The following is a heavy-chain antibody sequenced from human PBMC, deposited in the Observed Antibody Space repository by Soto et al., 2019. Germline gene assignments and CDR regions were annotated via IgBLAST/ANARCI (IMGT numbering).Heavy chain of an antibody. CDR1: GFIFSSYS. J-gene: IGHJ5*01. V-gene: IGHV3-48*01. CDR2: ISSSGSSI. Sequence: GGSLRLSCAASGFIFSSYSMNWVHQAPGKGLEWVSYISSSGSSIYYADSVKGRFTSSRDNAKNSLYLQVNSLRAEDTAVYYCAREDWFDSWGQGTLVTVSS. CDR3: AREDWFDS.